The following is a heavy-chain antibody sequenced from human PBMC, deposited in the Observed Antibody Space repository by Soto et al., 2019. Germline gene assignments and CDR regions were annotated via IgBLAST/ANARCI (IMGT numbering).Heavy chain of an antibody. D-gene: IGHD2-2*01. Sequence: GSLRLSCAASVFTFSSYWMHWVLQVTGKGLVWVSRINNDRSHTSYADSVKGRFTISRDNARNTLYLEMNSLRAEDTAVYYCARDGHCITTSCYGNWFDSWGQGTLVTVSS. CDR3: ARDGHCITTSCYGNWFDS. V-gene: IGHV3-74*01. CDR2: INNDRSHT. CDR1: VFTFSSYW. J-gene: IGHJ5*01.